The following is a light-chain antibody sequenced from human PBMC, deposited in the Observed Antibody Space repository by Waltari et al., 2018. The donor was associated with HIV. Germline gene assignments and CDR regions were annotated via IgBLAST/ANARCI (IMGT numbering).Light chain of an antibody. J-gene: IGLJ2*01. CDR3: YAAADNIISV. CDR1: LLGTHY. CDR2: SPS. V-gene: IGLV3-27*01. Sequence: SFELTPPSSVSVSPGQTARTTCSGDLLGTHYARWFQPKPGQGHLRVMYSPSERPSGSPERFSGSNTGTTVTMTINGAQVGDEADYYGYAAADNIISVFGGGTKLTVL.